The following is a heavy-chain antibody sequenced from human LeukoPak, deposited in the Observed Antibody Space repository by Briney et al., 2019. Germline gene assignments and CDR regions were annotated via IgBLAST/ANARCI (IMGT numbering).Heavy chain of an antibody. D-gene: IGHD3-10*01. CDR2: IYYSGST. CDR1: GGSISSSSYY. J-gene: IGHJ4*02. V-gene: IGHV4-39*01. CDR3: ARQDKLLWFGELYRPRPAHFDY. Sequence: SETLSLTCTVSGGSISSSSYYWGWIRQPPGKGLEWIGTIYYSGSTYYNPSLKSRVTISVDTSKNQFSLKLSSVTAADTAVYYCARQDKLLWFGELYRPRPAHFDYWGQGTLVTVSS.